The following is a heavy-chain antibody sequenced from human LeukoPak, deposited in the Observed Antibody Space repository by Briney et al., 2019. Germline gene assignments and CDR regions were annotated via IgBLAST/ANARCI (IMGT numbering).Heavy chain of an antibody. V-gene: IGHV1-8*01. CDR3: ARGGLRYFDWFRYYYYYGMDV. Sequence: ASVKVSCKASGYTFTSYDINWVRQATGQGLEWMGWMNPNSGNTGYAQKFQGRVTMTRNTSISTAYMELSSLRSADTAVYYCARGGLRYFDWFRYYYYYGMDVWGQGTTVTVSS. D-gene: IGHD3-9*01. J-gene: IGHJ6*02. CDR1: GYTFTSYD. CDR2: MNPNSGNT.